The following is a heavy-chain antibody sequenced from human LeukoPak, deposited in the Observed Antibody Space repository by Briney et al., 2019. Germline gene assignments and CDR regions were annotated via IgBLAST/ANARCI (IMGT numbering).Heavy chain of an antibody. CDR2: ISWNSGSI. V-gene: IGHV3-9*01. CDR1: GFTFDDYA. D-gene: IGHD3-10*01. Sequence: GRSLRLSCAASGFTFDDYAMHWVRQAPGKGLEWVSGISWNSGSIGYADSVKGRLTISRDNAKNSLYLQMNSLRAEDTALYYCAKGARGLYYFDYWGQGTLVTVSS. CDR3: AKGARGLYYFDY. J-gene: IGHJ4*02.